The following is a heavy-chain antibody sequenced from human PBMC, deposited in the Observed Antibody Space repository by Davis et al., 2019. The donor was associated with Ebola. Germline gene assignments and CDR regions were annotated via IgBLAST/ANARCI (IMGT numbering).Heavy chain of an antibody. CDR1: GFTFSSYA. D-gene: IGHD3-16*01. CDR2: IKQDGSEK. CDR3: AEVTFGGVY. V-gene: IGHV3-7*01. Sequence: GESLKISCAASGFTFSSYAMSWVRQAPGKGLEWVANIKQDGSEKYYVDSVKGRFTISRDNAKNSLYLQMNSLRAEDTAVYYCAEVTFGGVYWGQGTLVTVSS. J-gene: IGHJ4*02.